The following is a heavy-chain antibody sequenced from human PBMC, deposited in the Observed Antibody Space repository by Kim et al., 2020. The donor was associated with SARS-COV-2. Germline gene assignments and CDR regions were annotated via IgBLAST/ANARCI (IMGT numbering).Heavy chain of an antibody. CDR3: ASSSYCSVGSCYYYYYGMDV. Sequence: SVKVSCKASGGTFSNNAISWVRQAPGQGLEWMGRIIPILGIANYAQKFQGRVTITADKSTSTAYMELSSLRSEDTAVYYCASSSYCSVGSCYYYYYGMDVWGKGTTVTVSS. J-gene: IGHJ6*04. D-gene: IGHD2-15*01. V-gene: IGHV1-69*04. CDR2: IIPILGIA. CDR1: GGTFSNNA.